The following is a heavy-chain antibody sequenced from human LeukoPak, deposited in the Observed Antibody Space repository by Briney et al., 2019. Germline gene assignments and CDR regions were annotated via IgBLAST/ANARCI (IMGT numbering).Heavy chain of an antibody. V-gene: IGHV4-39*07. CDR1: GGSISSSSYY. CDR2: IYYSGNT. Sequence: SETLSLTCTVSGGSISSSSYYWGWIRQPPGKGLEWIGSIYYSGNTYYNPSLKSRVTISVDTSKNQFSLKLSSVTAADTAVYYCARGGIAVAGYGLTRKRNWFDPWGQGTLVTVSS. J-gene: IGHJ5*02. D-gene: IGHD6-19*01. CDR3: ARGGIAVAGYGLTRKRNWFDP.